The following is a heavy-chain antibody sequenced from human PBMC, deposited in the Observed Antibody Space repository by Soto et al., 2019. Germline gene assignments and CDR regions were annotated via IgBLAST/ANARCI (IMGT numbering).Heavy chain of an antibody. J-gene: IGHJ6*02. Sequence: GGSLRLSCAASGFTFSSYWMHWVRQAPGKGLVWVSRINSDGSSTSYADSVKGRFTISRDNAKNTLYLQMNSLRAEDTAVYYCASSPNGYEGIAARPDYYYYGMDVWGQGTTVTVSS. CDR1: GFTFSSYW. D-gene: IGHD6-6*01. CDR3: ASSPNGYEGIAARPDYYYYGMDV. CDR2: INSDGSST. V-gene: IGHV3-74*01.